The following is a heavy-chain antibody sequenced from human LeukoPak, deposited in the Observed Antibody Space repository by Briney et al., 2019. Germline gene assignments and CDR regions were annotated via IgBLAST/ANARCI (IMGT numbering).Heavy chain of an antibody. CDR2: IYRSGST. CDR3: ARGSATGLAY. J-gene: IGHJ4*02. V-gene: IGHV4-34*01. D-gene: IGHD1-1*01. Sequence: SETLSLTCAVYGGSFSGYSWTWIRQPPGKGLEWIGEIYRSGSTNYNPALTSRLTISVDTSKNQFSLKVRSGTAADTAVYYCARGSATGLAYWGQGNLVTVSS. CDR1: GGSFSGYS.